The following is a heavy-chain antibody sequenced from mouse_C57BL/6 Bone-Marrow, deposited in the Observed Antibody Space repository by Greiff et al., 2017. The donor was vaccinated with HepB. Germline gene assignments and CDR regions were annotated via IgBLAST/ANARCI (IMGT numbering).Heavy chain of an antibody. D-gene: IGHD1-1*01. CDR3: AIREVYYGSLYYYAMNC. CDR2: IWGGGST. V-gene: IGHV2-9*01. CDR1: GFSLTSYG. J-gene: IGHJ4*01. Sequence: QVHVKQSGPGLVAPSQRLSITCTVSGFSLTSYGVDWVRQPPGKGLEWLGVIWGGGSTNYNSALMSRLSISKDNSKSQVFLKMNSLQTDDTAMYYCAIREVYYGSLYYYAMNCWGQGTSDTVSS.